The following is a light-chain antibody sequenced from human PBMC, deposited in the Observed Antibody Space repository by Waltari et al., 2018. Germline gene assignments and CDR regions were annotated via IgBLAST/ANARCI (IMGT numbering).Light chain of an antibody. J-gene: IGKJ3*01. V-gene: IGKV1-13*02. CDR1: QGISSA. Sequence: AIQLTQSPSSLAASVGDRVTITCRASQGISSAGAWYQQKPGKVPNLLIYDASRLERGVPSRFSGSTSGTDITLTISSLQPEDFATYYCQHLTAFGPGTKVDI. CDR3: QHLTA. CDR2: DAS.